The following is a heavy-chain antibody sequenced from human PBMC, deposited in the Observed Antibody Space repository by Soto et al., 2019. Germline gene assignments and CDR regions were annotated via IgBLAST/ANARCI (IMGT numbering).Heavy chain of an antibody. CDR1: GGSISSGGYY. D-gene: IGHD3-9*01. V-gene: IGHV4-31*03. CDR3: AREWYDILTGSDWFDP. Sequence: PSETLSLTCTVSGGSISSGGYYWGWIRQHPGKGLEWIGYIYYSGSTYYNPSLKSRVTISVDTSKNQFSLKLSSVTAADTAVYYCAREWYDILTGSDWFDPWGQGTLVTVSS. CDR2: IYYSGST. J-gene: IGHJ5*02.